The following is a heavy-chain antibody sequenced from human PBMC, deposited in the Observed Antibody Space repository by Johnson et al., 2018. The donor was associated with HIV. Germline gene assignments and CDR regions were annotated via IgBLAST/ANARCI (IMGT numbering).Heavy chain of an antibody. CDR2: IYSGGST. V-gene: IGHV3-66*01. J-gene: IGHJ3*02. CDR3: ARDGKGAFDI. Sequence: VQLVESGGGLVQPGGSLRVSCAASGFTFSSYAMSWVRQAPGKGLEWVSVIYSGGSTYYADSVKGRFTISRDNSKNTMYLQMNSLRAEDTAVYYCARDGKGAFDIWGQGTMVTVSS. D-gene: IGHD1-26*01. CDR1: GFTFSSYA.